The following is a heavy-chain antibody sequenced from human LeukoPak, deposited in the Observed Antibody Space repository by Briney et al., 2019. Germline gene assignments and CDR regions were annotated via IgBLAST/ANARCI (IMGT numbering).Heavy chain of an antibody. D-gene: IGHD3-10*01. CDR3: ARVRITQRWFVP. J-gene: IGHJ5*02. CDR1: GYTFISYG. Sequence: ASVKVSCKASGYTFISYGVSWVRQAPGQGLEWMGWISTHSGNAYYAQKFQGRVTMTTDTSTSTAYMELRSLTSDDTAVYYCARVRITQRWFVPWGQGTLVTVSS. CDR2: ISTHSGNA. V-gene: IGHV1-18*01.